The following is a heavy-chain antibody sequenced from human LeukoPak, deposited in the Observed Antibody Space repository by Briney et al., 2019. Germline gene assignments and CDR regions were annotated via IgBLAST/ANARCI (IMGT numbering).Heavy chain of an antibody. CDR3: AKWGDYDVLTGYYVPDY. V-gene: IGHV3-23*01. Sequence: EGSLRLSCAASGFTFSNYAMSWVRQAPGKGLEWVSAILGSGGSTYYADSVKGRFTVSRDNSKSTLYLQMNSLRAEDTALYYCAKWGDYDVLTGYYVPDYWGQGTLVTVSS. J-gene: IGHJ4*02. CDR2: ILGSGGST. D-gene: IGHD3-9*01. CDR1: GFTFSNYA.